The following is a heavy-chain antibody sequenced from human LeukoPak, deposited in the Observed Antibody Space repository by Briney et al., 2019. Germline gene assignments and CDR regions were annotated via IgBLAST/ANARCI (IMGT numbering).Heavy chain of an antibody. J-gene: IGHJ4*02. D-gene: IGHD5-24*01. Sequence: PGGSLRLSCAASGFTFSSYAMHWVRQAPGKGLEWVAVISYDGSNKYYADSVKGRLTISRDNSKNTLYLQMNSLRAEDTAVYNCAKGGDGYNFDYWGQGTLVTVSS. CDR2: ISYDGSNK. CDR3: AKGGDGYNFDY. V-gene: IGHV3-30*04. CDR1: GFTFSSYA.